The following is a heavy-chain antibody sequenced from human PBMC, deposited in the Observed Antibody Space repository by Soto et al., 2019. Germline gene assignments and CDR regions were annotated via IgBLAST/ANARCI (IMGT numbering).Heavy chain of an antibody. CDR2: INHSGST. V-gene: IGHV4-34*01. J-gene: IGHJ3*02. CDR1: GGSFSGYY. CDR3: ARLSSSWFNADAFDI. D-gene: IGHD6-13*01. Sequence: ETLSLTCAVYGGSFSGYYWSWIRQPPGKGLEWIGDINHSGSTNYNPSLKSRATISVDTSKNQFSLKLSSVTAADTAVYYCARLSSSWFNADAFDIWGQGTMVTVSS.